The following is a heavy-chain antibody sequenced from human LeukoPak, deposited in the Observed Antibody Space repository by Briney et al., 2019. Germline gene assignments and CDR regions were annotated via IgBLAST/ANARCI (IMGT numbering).Heavy chain of an antibody. D-gene: IGHD6-13*01. Sequence: GGSLRLSCAASGFTFSNYVMHWVRQAPGKGLEWMTVISYDGTNKYYADSVKGRFTISRDNSKNTLFLQMNSLRVEDTAVYYCARVGLLQQLVLGYFDYWGQGTLVTVSS. CDR1: GFTFSNYV. J-gene: IGHJ4*02. V-gene: IGHV3-30-3*01. CDR3: ARVGLLQQLVLGYFDY. CDR2: ISYDGTNK.